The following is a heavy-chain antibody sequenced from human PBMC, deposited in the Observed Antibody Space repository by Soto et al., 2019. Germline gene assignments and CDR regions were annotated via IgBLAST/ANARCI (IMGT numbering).Heavy chain of an antibody. J-gene: IGHJ4*02. D-gene: IGHD3-9*01. CDR1: GYTFIDYY. V-gene: IGHV1-2*02. CDR3: ARPPGYISDWYYFDL. CDR2: ISPKSGAT. Sequence: ASVKVSCKASGYTFIDYYMHWVRQAPGRGFEWLGRISPKSGATNYAQKFQGRVTMTWDTSLNTAYMELSSLISEDTAVYYCARPPGYISDWYYFDLWGQGTLVTVSS.